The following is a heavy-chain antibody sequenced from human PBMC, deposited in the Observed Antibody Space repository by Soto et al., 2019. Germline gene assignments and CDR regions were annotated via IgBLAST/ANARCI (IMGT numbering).Heavy chain of an antibody. V-gene: IGHV2-5*02. Sequence: QITLKESSPTLVKPTQTLTLTCSFSGFSLYTGGVGVGWIRQPPGKALEWLALLYWDDTRRYNPSLKNTLTIAKDTCENQVVLTVTDMGPVDTGTYFCAHYTTDTYFDVWGKGATVTVSS. CDR1: GFSLYTGGVG. CDR3: AHYTTDTYFDV. CDR2: LYWDDTR. J-gene: IGHJ6*04. D-gene: IGHD1-1*01.